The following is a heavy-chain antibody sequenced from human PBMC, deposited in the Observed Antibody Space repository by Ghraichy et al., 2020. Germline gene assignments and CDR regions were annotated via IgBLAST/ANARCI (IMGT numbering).Heavy chain of an antibody. CDR2: INHSGST. V-gene: IGHV4-34*01. CDR1: GGSFSGYY. D-gene: IGHD3-3*01. J-gene: IGHJ6*03. Sequence: SETLSLTCAVYGGSFSGYYWSWIRQPPGKGLEWIGEINHSGSTNYNPSLKSRVTISVDTSKNQFSLKLSSVTAADTAVYYCARGPSAASSYYDFWSGYSHIQTLNRRRYYYYYMDVWGKGTTVTVSS. CDR3: ARGPSAASSYYDFWSGYSHIQTLNRRRYYYYYMDV.